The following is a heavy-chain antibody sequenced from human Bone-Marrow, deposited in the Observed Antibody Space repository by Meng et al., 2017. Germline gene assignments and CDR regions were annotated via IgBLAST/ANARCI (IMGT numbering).Heavy chain of an antibody. D-gene: IGHD6-13*01. J-gene: IGHJ4*02. CDR3: ARGSYSRSWYELLDY. V-gene: IGHV1-8*01. CDR1: GYTFTSYD. Sequence: ASVKVSCKASGYTFTSYDINWVRQAPGQGLEWMGWMNPNSGNTGYAQKFQGRVTMTRNTSISTAYMELSSLRSEDTAVYYCARGSYSRSWYELLDYWGQGTLVTVAS. CDR2: MNPNSGNT.